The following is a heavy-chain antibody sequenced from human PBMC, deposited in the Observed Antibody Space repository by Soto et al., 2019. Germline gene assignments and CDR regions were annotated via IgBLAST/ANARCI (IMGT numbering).Heavy chain of an antibody. D-gene: IGHD3-16*01. CDR3: AGDRGGDGMDV. CDR2: ISGYNGNT. CDR1: GYTFSSYG. J-gene: IGHJ6*02. V-gene: IGHV1-18*01. Sequence: QVQLVQSGAEVKKPGASVKVSCKASGYTFSSYGISWVRQAPGQGLEWMGWISGYNGNTNYAQKLQGRVTMTIDTPESTGYLELGSLRSDDTAVYYWAGDRGGDGMDVWGQGTTVTVSS.